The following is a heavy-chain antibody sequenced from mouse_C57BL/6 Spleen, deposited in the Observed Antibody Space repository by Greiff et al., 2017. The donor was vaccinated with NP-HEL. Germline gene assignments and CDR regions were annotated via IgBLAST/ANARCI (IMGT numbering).Heavy chain of an antibody. CDR1: GYTFTSYW. J-gene: IGHJ4*01. Sequence: QVQLQQPGAELVRPGTSVKLSCKASGYTFTSYWMHWVKQRPGQGLEWIGVIDPSDSYTNSNQKFKGKATLTVDTSSSTAYMQLSSLRSEDSAVYYCARGYDFYAMDYWGQGTSVTVSS. CDR2: IDPSDSYT. CDR3: ARGYDFYAMDY. V-gene: IGHV1-59*01.